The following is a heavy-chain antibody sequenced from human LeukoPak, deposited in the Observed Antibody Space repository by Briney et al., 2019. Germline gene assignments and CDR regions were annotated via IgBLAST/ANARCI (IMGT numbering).Heavy chain of an antibody. D-gene: IGHD3-10*01. CDR1: GGSFSSYY. J-gene: IGHJ4*02. CDR3: ARQKIAYYGSGSYGDY. V-gene: IGHV4-39*01. CDR2: IYYSGST. Sequence: SETLSLTCAVYGGSFSSYYWGWIRQPPGKGLEWTGSIYYSGSTYYNPSLKSRVTISVDTSKNQFSLKLSSVTAADTAVYYCARQKIAYYGSGSYGDYWGQGTLVTVSS.